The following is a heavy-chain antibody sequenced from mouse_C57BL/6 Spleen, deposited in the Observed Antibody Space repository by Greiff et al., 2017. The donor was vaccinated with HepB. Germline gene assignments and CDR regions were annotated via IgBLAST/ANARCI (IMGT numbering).Heavy chain of an antibody. CDR1: GYTFTDYE. V-gene: IGHV1-15*01. Sequence: QVQLQQSGAELVRPGASVTLSCKASGYTFTDYEMHWVKQTPVHGLEWIGAIDPETGGTAYNQKFKGKAILTADKSSSTAYMELRSLTSEDSAVYYCTREGLLRYTFAYWGQGTLVTVSA. D-gene: IGHD1-1*01. CDR3: TREGLLRYTFAY. J-gene: IGHJ3*01. CDR2: IDPETGGT.